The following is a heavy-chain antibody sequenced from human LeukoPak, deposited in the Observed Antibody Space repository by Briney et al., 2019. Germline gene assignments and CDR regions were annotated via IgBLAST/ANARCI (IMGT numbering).Heavy chain of an antibody. CDR3: ARHRIAPADDAFDI. CDR1: GGSISSSSYY. D-gene: IGHD6-13*01. J-gene: IGHJ3*02. V-gene: IGHV4-39*01. Sequence: SETLSLTCSVSGGSISSSSYYWGWIRQPPGKGLKWIGSIYYSGSTYYNPSLKSRVAISVDTSKTLFSLKLSSVTAADTAVYYCARHRIAPADDAFDIWGRGTMVTVSS. CDR2: IYYSGST.